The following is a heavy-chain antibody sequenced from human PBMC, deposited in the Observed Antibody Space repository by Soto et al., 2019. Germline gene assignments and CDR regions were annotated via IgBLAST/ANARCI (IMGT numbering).Heavy chain of an antibody. CDR1: GCSISSDEYY. CDR3: ARVPRLRPYYYGMDV. D-gene: IGHD3-16*01. Sequence: SETLSLTCTVSGCSISSDEYYWSWIRQPPGKGLEWIGWIGYLYYSGSTYYNPSLKSRATISVDTSKNQFSLKLSSVTGADTAVYYCARVPRLRPYYYGMDVWGQGTTVTVSS. J-gene: IGHJ6*02. V-gene: IGHV4-30-4*01. CDR2: LYYSGST.